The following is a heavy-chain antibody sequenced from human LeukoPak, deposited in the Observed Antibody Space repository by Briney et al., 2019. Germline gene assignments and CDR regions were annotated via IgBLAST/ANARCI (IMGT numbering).Heavy chain of an antibody. CDR2: IYYSGST. J-gene: IGHJ3*02. CDR1: GGSISSYY. Sequence: PSETLSLTCTVSGGSISSYYWSWIRQPPGKGLEWIGYIYYSGSTNYNPSLKSRVTISVETSKKQFSLKLSSVTAADTAVYYCAREGSAFDIWGQGTMVTVSS. V-gene: IGHV4-59*12. CDR3: AREGSAFDI.